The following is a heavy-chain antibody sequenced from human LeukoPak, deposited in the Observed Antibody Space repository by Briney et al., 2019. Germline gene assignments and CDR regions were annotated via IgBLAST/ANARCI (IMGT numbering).Heavy chain of an antibody. CDR1: GYTFTSYG. Sequence: EASVKVSCKASGYTFTSYGISWVRRAPGQGLDWMGWISGYNGKTKYAQKLQGRVTMTTDTSTSTVYMELRSLRSDDTAVYYCARVGSGLRVSGWFDSWGQGTLVTVSS. D-gene: IGHD3-16*01. V-gene: IGHV1-18*01. CDR2: ISGYNGKT. CDR3: ARVGSGLRVSGWFDS. J-gene: IGHJ5*01.